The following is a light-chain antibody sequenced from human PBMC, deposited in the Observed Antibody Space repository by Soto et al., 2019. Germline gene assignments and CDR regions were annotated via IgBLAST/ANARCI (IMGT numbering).Light chain of an antibody. CDR3: QQYNNWPPIT. V-gene: IGKV3D-15*01. CDR2: GAS. J-gene: IGKJ5*01. CDR1: QSVSSK. Sequence: ETVMTQSPATLSVSPGERATLSCWASQSVSSKLAWYQQKPGQAPRLLTYGASTRATGIPARFSGSGSGTEFTLTLSSLQSEDFAVYYCQQYNNWPPITFGQGTRLEIK.